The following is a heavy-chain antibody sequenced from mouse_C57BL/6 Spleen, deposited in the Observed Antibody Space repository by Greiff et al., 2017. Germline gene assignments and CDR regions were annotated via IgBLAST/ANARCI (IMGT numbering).Heavy chain of an antibody. CDR1: GYTFTSYW. Sequence: VQLQQPGAELVRPGSSVKLSCKASGYTFTSYWMDWVKQRPGQGLEWIGNIYPSDSETHYNQKFKDNATLTVDKSSSTAYMQLSSLTSEDSAVYYCARRGSSGYWFAYWGQGTLVTVSA. D-gene: IGHD3-2*02. J-gene: IGHJ3*01. CDR2: IYPSDSET. CDR3: ARRGSSGYWFAY. V-gene: IGHV1-61*01.